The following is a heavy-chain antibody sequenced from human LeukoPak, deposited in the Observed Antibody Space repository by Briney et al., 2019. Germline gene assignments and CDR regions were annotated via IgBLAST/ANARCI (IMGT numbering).Heavy chain of an antibody. CDR2: ISAYNGNT. CDR3: ATVPLTIFGVVTILYFDY. Sequence: ASVKVSCKASGYTYTSYGISWVRQAPGQALEWMGWISAYNGNTNYAQKLQGRVTMTTDTSTSTAYMELRSLRSDDTAVHYCATVPLTIFGVVTILYFDYWGQGTLVTVSS. V-gene: IGHV1-18*01. J-gene: IGHJ4*02. CDR1: GYTYTSYG. D-gene: IGHD3-3*01.